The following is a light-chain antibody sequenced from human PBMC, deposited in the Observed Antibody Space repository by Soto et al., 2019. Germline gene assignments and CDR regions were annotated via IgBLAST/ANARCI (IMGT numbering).Light chain of an antibody. J-gene: IGKJ1*01. Sequence: ETVMTQSPASLSVSPGERATLSCRASQSVSSNLAWYHQKPGQAPRLLIYDASTRATGIPARFSGSGSGTDFTLTISSLQSEDIAVYYCQQYNNWPWTFGQGTKVEIK. CDR2: DAS. V-gene: IGKV3-15*01. CDR1: QSVSSN. CDR3: QQYNNWPWT.